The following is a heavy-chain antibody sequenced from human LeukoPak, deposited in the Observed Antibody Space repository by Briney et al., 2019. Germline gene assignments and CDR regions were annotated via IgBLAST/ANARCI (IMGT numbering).Heavy chain of an antibody. J-gene: IGHJ6*02. CDR2: ISGSGGST. Sequence: PGGSLRLSCAASGFSLSNYAMGWVRQAPGKGLEWVSAISGSGGSTYYADSVKGRFTISRDNSKNTLYLQMNSLRAEDTAVYYCAKEGNTIFGVYGMDVWGQGTTVTVSS. CDR3: AKEGNTIFGVYGMDV. V-gene: IGHV3-23*01. D-gene: IGHD3-3*01. CDR1: GFSLSNYA.